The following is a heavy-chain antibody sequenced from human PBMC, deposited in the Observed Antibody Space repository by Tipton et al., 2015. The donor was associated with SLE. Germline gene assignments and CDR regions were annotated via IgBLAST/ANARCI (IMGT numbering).Heavy chain of an antibody. CDR2: IRYDGSNK. Sequence: GSLRLSCAASGFTFSRYGMHWGRHAPGKALVWVPFIRYDGSNKDYADSVKGRFNISRDNSKNKLYLQMNSLRAEDTAVYYCAKAPKWLSWGFDYWVQGTLVTVSS. CDR3: AKAPKWLSWGFDY. CDR1: GFTFSRYG. J-gene: IGHJ4*02. D-gene: IGHD5-12*01. V-gene: IGHV3-30*02.